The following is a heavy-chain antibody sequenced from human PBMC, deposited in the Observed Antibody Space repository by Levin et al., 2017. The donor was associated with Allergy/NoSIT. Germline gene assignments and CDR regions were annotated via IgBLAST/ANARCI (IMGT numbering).Heavy chain of an antibody. CDR2: TYYRSKWYN. CDR1: GDSVSSSNVA. CDR3: ARGRVSAFDI. J-gene: IGHJ3*02. D-gene: IGHD5-18*01. Sequence: SQTLSLTCAISGDSVSSSNVAWNWIRQSPSRGLEWLGRTYYRSKWYNHYAESVKSRISINLDTSKNYLSLQLNSVTPEDTAVYYCARGRVSAFDIWGQGTMVTVSS. V-gene: IGHV6-1*01.